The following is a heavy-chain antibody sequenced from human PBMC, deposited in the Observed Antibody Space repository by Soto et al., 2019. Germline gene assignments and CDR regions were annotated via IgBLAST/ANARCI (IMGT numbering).Heavy chain of an antibody. Sequence: GASVKVSCKASGYTSTSYYMHWVRQAPGQGLEWMGIINPSGGSTSYAQKFQGRVTMTRDTSTSTVYMELSSLRSEDTAVYYCARERKGGSGSPSAYYYYGMDVWGQGTTVTVS. J-gene: IGHJ6*02. CDR3: ARERKGGSGSPSAYYYYGMDV. D-gene: IGHD3-10*01. CDR2: INPSGGST. CDR1: GYTSTSYY. V-gene: IGHV1-46*03.